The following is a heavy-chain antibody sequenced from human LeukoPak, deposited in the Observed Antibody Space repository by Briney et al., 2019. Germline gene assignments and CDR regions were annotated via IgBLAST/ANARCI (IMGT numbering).Heavy chain of an antibody. Sequence: GESLKISCKGSGYSYNSYWIGWVRQMPGKGLEWMGIIYLADSDASYSPSFQGQVSFSADRSINTAYLQWSSLRASDTAMYYCARPKTETGYDAFDIWGQGTMVTVSS. J-gene: IGHJ3*02. D-gene: IGHD2-15*01. V-gene: IGHV5-51*01. CDR3: ARPKTETGYDAFDI. CDR2: IYLADSDA. CDR1: GYSYNSYW.